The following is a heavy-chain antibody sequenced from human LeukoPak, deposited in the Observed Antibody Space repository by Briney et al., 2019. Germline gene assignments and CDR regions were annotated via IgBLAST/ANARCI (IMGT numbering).Heavy chain of an antibody. J-gene: IGHJ4*02. CDR2: ISGSGGGT. CDR1: GFTFSSHA. CDR3: AKDMIYGSGSYYNPIFDY. D-gene: IGHD3-10*01. V-gene: IGHV3-23*01. Sequence: PGGSLRLSCAASGFTFSSHAMSWVRQAPGKGLEWVSAISGSGGGTYYADSVKGRFTISRDNSKNTLYLQMNSLRAEDTAVYYCAKDMIYGSGSYYNPIFDYWGQGTLVTVSS.